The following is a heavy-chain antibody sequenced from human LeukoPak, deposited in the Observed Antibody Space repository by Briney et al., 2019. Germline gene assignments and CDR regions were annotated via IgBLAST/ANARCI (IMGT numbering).Heavy chain of an antibody. Sequence: GGSLRLSCAASGFTFSSYWMHWVRQAPGKGLVWVSRINSDGSSTSYADSVKGRFTISRDNAKNTLYLQMNSLRAEDTAVYYCARTAAGTSDVDYWGQGTLVTVSS. V-gene: IGHV3-74*01. J-gene: IGHJ4*02. D-gene: IGHD6-13*01. CDR3: ARTAAGTSDVDY. CDR2: INSDGSST. CDR1: GFTFSSYW.